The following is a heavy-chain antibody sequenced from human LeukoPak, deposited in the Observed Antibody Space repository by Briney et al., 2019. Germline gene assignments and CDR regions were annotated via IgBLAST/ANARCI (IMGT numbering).Heavy chain of an antibody. Sequence: ASVKVSCKASGGTFSSYAISWVRQAPGQGLEWMGGIIPIFGTANYAQKFQGRVTMTRNTSISTAYMELSSLRSEDTAVYYCARGPSYVVTFGGVINWFDPWGQGTLVTVSS. CDR3: ARGPSYVVTFGGVINWFDP. V-gene: IGHV1-69*05. CDR2: IIPIFGTA. J-gene: IGHJ5*02. D-gene: IGHD3-16*01. CDR1: GGTFSSYA.